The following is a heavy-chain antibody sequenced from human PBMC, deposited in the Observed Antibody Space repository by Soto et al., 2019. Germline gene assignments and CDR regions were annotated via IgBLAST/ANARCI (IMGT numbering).Heavy chain of an antibody. V-gene: IGHV3-11*01. CDR1: GFTFTDYY. J-gene: IGHJ4*02. CDR3: ARDSQGTIDY. D-gene: IGHD3-10*01. Sequence: QVQLVESGGGLVKRGGSLRLSCAASGFTFTDYYMNWIRQAPGKGLEWVSYISGGGRTIYYADSVKGRFTISRDNARSSLFLQMNSLRAEDTAVYYCARDSQGTIDYWGQGTLVTVSS. CDR2: ISGGGRTI.